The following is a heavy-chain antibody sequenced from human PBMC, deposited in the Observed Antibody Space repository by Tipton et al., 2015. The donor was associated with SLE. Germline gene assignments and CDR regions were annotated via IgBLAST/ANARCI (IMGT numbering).Heavy chain of an antibody. J-gene: IGHJ1*01. CDR1: GGSISSSSYY. Sequence: LRLSCTVSGGSISSSSYYWSWIRQPPGKGLEWIGEINHSGSTNYNPSLKSRVTISVDTSKNQFSLKLSSVTAADTAVYYCARSTAWLVVDPEYFQHWGQGTLVTVSS. D-gene: IGHD3-22*01. V-gene: IGHV4-39*07. CDR2: INHSGST. CDR3: ARSTAWLVVDPEYFQH.